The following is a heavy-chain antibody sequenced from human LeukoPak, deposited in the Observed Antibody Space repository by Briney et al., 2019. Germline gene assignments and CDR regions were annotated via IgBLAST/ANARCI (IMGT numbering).Heavy chain of an antibody. CDR3: ARAFSMVVAATLGY. Sequence: PGGSLRLPCAASGFTVSSNYMSWVRQAPGKGLEWVSVTYSNGRTYYADSVKGRFTISRDNSKNTLYLQMNSLRAEDTAVYYCARAFSMVVAATLGYWGQGTLVTVSS. CDR2: TYSNGRT. D-gene: IGHD2-15*01. J-gene: IGHJ4*02. CDR1: GFTVSSNY. V-gene: IGHV3-66*03.